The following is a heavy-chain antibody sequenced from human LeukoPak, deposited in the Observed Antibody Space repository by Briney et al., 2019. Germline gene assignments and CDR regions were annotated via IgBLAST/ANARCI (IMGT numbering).Heavy chain of an antibody. D-gene: IGHD4-11*01. J-gene: IGHJ6*03. CDR3: GRGSSNYVFYYYYYYMDV. Sequence: SETLSLTCAVYGGSFSGYYWSWIRQPPGKGLEWIGEINHSGSTNYNPSLKSRVTISVDTSKNQFSLKLSSVTAADTAVYYCGRGSSNYVFYYYYYYMDVWGKGTTVTVSS. CDR1: GGSFSGYY. V-gene: IGHV4-34*01. CDR2: INHSGST.